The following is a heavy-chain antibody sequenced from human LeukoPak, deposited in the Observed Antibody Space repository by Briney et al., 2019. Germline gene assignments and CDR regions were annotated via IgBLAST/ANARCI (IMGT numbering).Heavy chain of an antibody. CDR1: GYTFTNYG. V-gene: IGHV1-18*01. Sequence: GASEKVSRKASGYTFTNYGLTWVRQAPGHGLEGMGWITAYNGNTNYAQKFQGRVTMTTDTHTSTSCMELRSLRSDDTAVYYCARVEWAPQGMNYCDSMDVWGQASTVTVSS. CDR2: ITAYNGNT. J-gene: IGHJ6*02. CDR3: ARVEWAPQGMNYCDSMDV. D-gene: IGHD3-3*01.